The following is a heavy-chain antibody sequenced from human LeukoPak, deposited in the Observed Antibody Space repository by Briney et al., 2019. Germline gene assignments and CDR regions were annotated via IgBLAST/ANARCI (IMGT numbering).Heavy chain of an antibody. CDR1: GLTFSNYA. CDR2: ISYDGSNK. D-gene: IGHD3-9*01. Sequence: GRSLRLSCAASGLTFSNYAMHWVRQAPGKGREGVAIISYDGSNKYYADSVKGRFTISRDNSKNTLFLQMNSLRAEDTAVYYCARDSVRDWGLSSPPTFWGQGTLVTVSS. V-gene: IGHV3-30*04. CDR3: ARDSVRDWGLSSPPTF. J-gene: IGHJ4*02.